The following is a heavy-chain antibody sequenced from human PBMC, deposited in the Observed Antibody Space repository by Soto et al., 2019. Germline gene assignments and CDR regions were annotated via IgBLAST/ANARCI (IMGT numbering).Heavy chain of an antibody. J-gene: IGHJ4*02. V-gene: IGHV4-4*07. D-gene: IGHD3-9*01. CDR3: AREDYYDTGYYVV. CDR2: IYTSGTT. Sequence: SETLSLTCTVSGRSMSGYYWSWIRQPAGEKLEWIGRIYTSGTTDFNPSLKGRVTMSVDTSKNQFSLKLTSVTAADTALYYCAREDYYDTGYYVVWGQGTQVTVSS. CDR1: GRSMSGYY.